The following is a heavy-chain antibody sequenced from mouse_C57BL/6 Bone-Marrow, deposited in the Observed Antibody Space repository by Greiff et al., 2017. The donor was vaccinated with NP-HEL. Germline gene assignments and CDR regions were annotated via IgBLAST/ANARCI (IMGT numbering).Heavy chain of an antibody. J-gene: IGHJ2*01. CDR3: ARSDGSSFYYFDY. D-gene: IGHD1-1*01. Sequence: VKLMESGPGLVAPSQSLSITCTVSGFSLTSYAISWVRQPPGKGLEWLGVIWTGGGTNYNSALKSRLSISKDNSKSQVFLKMNSLQTDDTARYYCARSDGSSFYYFDYWGQGTTLTVSS. V-gene: IGHV2-9-1*01. CDR2: IWTGGGT. CDR1: GFSLTSYA.